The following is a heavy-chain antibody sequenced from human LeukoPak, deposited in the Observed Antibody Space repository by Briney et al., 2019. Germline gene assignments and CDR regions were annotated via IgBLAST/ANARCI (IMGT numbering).Heavy chain of an antibody. CDR1: GYTLTELS. V-gene: IGHV1-24*01. J-gene: IGHJ6*03. CDR2: FDPEDGET. CDR3: ARVAAEVVGVPGAIGFGWVRRDYYYMDV. D-gene: IGHD2-2*02. Sequence: ASVKVSCKVSGYTLTELSMHWVRQAPGKGLEWMGGFDPEDGETIYAQKFQGRVTMTRDMSTSTVYMEMSRLRSEDTAVYYCARVAAEVVGVPGAIGFGWVRRDYYYMDVWGKGTTVTVSS.